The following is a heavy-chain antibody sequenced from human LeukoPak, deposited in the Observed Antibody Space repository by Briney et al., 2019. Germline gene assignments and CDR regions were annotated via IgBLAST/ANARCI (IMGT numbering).Heavy chain of an antibody. CDR2: ISAYNGNT. D-gene: IGHD3-22*01. Sequence: ASVKVSCKASGYTFTSYGISWVRQAPGQGLEWMGWISAYNGNTNYAQKLQGRVTMTTDTSTSTAYMELRSLRSDDTAVYYCARDLRLSSSYYYDSSGYSYYFDYWGQGTLVTVSS. V-gene: IGHV1-18*01. J-gene: IGHJ4*02. CDR1: GYTFTSYG. CDR3: ARDLRLSSSYYYDSSGYSYYFDY.